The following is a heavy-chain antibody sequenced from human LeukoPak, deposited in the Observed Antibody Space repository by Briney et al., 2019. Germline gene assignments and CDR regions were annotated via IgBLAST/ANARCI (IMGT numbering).Heavy chain of an antibody. CDR2: INPNSGGT. CDR1: GYTFTGHY. CDR3: ARSALYYYDSSGYYPY. Sequence: ASVKVSCKASGYTFTGHYMHWVRQAPGQGLEWMGWINPNSGGTNYAQKFQGRVTMTRDTSISTAYMELSRLRSDDTAVYYCARSALYYYDSSGYYPYWGQGTLVTVSS. J-gene: IGHJ4*02. D-gene: IGHD3-22*01. V-gene: IGHV1-2*02.